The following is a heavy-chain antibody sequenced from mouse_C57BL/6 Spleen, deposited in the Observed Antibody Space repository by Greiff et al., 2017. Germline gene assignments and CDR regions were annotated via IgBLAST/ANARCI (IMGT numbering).Heavy chain of an antibody. CDR2: IDPSDSYT. CDR3: AVYGSFYAMDY. CDR1: GYTFTSYW. V-gene: IGHV1-50*01. D-gene: IGHD2-2*01. J-gene: IGHJ4*01. Sequence: VQLQQPGAELVKPGASVKLSCKASGYTFTSYWMQWVKQRPGQGLEWIGEIDPSDSYTNYNQQFKGKATLTVDTSSSTAYMQLSSLTSEDSAVYYCAVYGSFYAMDYWGQGTSVTGSS.